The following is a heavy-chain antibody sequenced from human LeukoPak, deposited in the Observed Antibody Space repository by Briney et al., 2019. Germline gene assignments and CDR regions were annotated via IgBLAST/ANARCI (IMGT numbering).Heavy chain of an antibody. CDR1: GYSLSSIHC. CDR2: ICQSGST. CDR3: ARVFITGTTRANWFDP. V-gene: IGHV4-38-2*02. Sequence: PSETLSLTCTVSGYSLSSIHCWGWIRQPPGKGLEWIGSICQSGSTYYSPSLKSRVILSLDTSKNQFSLRLSSVTAADTAVYYCARVFITGTTRANWFDPWGQGTLVTVSS. D-gene: IGHD1-20*01. J-gene: IGHJ5*02.